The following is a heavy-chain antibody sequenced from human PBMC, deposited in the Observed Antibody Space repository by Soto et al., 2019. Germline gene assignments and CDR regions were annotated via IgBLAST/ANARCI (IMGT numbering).Heavy chain of an antibody. CDR1: GYSISSGYY. Sequence: SETLSLTCAVSGYSISSGYYWGWIRQPPGKGLEWIGSIYHSGSTYYNPSLKSRVTISVDTSKNQFSPKLSSVTAADTAVYYCARENRQQLVLDYWGQGTLVTVSS. V-gene: IGHV4-38-2*02. CDR2: IYHSGST. D-gene: IGHD6-13*01. J-gene: IGHJ4*02. CDR3: ARENRQQLVLDY.